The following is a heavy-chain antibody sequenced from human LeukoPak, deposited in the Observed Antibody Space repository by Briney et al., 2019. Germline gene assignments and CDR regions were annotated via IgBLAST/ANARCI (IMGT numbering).Heavy chain of an antibody. CDR3: AKDQDYYDSVDAFDI. V-gene: IGHV3-23*01. J-gene: IGHJ3*02. D-gene: IGHD3-22*01. CDR2: ISGSGGST. Sequence: GGSLRLSCAASGFSFSSYAMTWVRQAPGKGLEWVSAISGSGGSTYYADSVRGRFTISRDNSKNTLYLQMSSLRAEDTAVYYCAKDQDYYDSVDAFDIWGQGTMVTVSS. CDR1: GFSFSSYA.